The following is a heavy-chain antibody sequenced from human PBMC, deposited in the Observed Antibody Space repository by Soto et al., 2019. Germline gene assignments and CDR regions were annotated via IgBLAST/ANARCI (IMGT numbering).Heavy chain of an antibody. J-gene: IGHJ6*02. CDR1: GFTFSSYA. CDR2: ISYDGSNK. D-gene: IGHD3-3*01. Sequence: GGSQRLSCAASGFTFSSYAMHWVRQAPGKGLEWVAVISYDGSNKYYADSVKGRFTISRDNSKNTLYLQMNSLRAEDTAVYYCARESRGFLEWLLYRSGSDYYYGMDVWGQGTTVTVSS. V-gene: IGHV3-30-3*01. CDR3: ARESRGFLEWLLYRSGSDYYYGMDV.